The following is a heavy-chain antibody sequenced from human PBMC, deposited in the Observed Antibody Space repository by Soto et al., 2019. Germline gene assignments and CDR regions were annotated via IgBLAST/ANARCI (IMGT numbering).Heavy chain of an antibody. D-gene: IGHD6-19*01. J-gene: IGHJ5*02. CDR3: ARAPSSGWPNNWFDT. CDR1: GYIFTRYY. CDR2: INPSGDT. Sequence: ASVKVSCKASGYIFTRYYIHWVRQAPGQGLEWMGIINPSGDTAYAQKLQGRVTMTWDTSTSTVYMLLSSLRSEDTAVYYCARAPSSGWPNNWFDTWGQGTLVTVSS. V-gene: IGHV1-46*01.